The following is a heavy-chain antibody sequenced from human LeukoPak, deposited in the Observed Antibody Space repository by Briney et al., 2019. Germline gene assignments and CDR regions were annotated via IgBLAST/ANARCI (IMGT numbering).Heavy chain of an antibody. Sequence: PGGSLRLSCAASGFTFSSYAMSWVRQAPGKGLEWVSDISGSGGSTYYADSVKGRFTISRDNSKHTLYLQMNSLRAEDTAVYYCAKSITMIVVVTSGHAFDIWGQGTMVTVSS. V-gene: IGHV3-23*01. J-gene: IGHJ3*02. CDR1: GFTFSSYA. D-gene: IGHD3-22*01. CDR2: ISGSGGST. CDR3: AKSITMIVVVTSGHAFDI.